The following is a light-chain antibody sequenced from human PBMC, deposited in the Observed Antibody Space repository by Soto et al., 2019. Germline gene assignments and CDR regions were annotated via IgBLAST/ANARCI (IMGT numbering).Light chain of an antibody. CDR2: DVN. CDR3: TSWTTSTTMI. V-gene: IGLV2-14*03. J-gene: IGLJ2*01. CDR1: RSDIGAYNF. Sequence: QSALTQPASVSGSPGQSITISCIGTRSDIGAYNFVSWYQQHPGEVPKLMLYDVNVRPSGVSNRFSGSKSGNTASLTISGLQAEDEADYYCTSWTTSTTMIFGGGTKVTVL.